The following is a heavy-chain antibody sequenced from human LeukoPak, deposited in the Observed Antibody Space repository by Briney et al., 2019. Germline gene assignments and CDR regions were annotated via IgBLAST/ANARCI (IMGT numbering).Heavy chain of an antibody. V-gene: IGHV3-74*01. CDR1: GFTFSGSW. CDR2: INSDESIT. Sequence: GGSLRLSCAASGFTFSGSWMYWVRQAPGKGLVWVSRINSDESITTYADSVKGRFTISRDNAKNTLYLQMNSLRAEDTAVYYCARGLVPGFLDYWGQGTPVTVSS. CDR3: ARGLVPGFLDY. D-gene: IGHD4-11*01. J-gene: IGHJ4*02.